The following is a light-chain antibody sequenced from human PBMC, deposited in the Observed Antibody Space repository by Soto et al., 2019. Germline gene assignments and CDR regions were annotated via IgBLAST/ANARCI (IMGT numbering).Light chain of an antibody. CDR1: KLGDKY. Sequence: SYELTQPPSVSVSPGQTTSITCSGDKLGDKYVCWFQQRPGQSPVLVIYQDTKRPSGIPERFSGSNSGNTATLTISGTQAMDEADYYCQAWDSSTVVFGGGTKLTVL. V-gene: IGLV3-1*01. CDR3: QAWDSSTVV. J-gene: IGLJ2*01. CDR2: QDT.